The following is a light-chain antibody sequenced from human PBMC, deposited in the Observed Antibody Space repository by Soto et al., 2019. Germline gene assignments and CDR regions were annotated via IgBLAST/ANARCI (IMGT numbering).Light chain of an antibody. Sequence: QSALTQPASVSGSPGQSITISCTGTSSDVGGYEYVSWYQHHPGKAPKLMIYDVTNRPSGVSNRFSGSKSGNTASLTISGLQAEDEADYYCSSRTSSSTYVFGTGTQLTVL. V-gene: IGLV2-14*03. J-gene: IGLJ1*01. CDR1: SSDVGGYEY. CDR3: SSRTSSSTYV. CDR2: DVT.